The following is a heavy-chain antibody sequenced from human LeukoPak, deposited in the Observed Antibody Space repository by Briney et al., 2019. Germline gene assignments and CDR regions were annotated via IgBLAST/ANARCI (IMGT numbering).Heavy chain of an antibody. D-gene: IGHD1-26*01. J-gene: IGHJ4*02. CDR3: ARALGATTPQDY. CDR2: IYHSGRT. CDR1: NYSISSGYY. Sequence: SETLSLTCTVPNYSISSGYYWGWIRPSPGEGLEWIGSIYHSGRTYYNPSLKSRVTISVDTSKNQFSLKLSSVTAADTAVYYCARALGATTPQDYWSQGTLVTVSS. V-gene: IGHV4-38-2*02.